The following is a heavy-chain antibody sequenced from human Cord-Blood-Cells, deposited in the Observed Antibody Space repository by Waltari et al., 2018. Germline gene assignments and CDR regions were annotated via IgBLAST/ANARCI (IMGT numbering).Heavy chain of an antibody. D-gene: IGHD7-27*01. V-gene: IGHV4-34*01. CDR1: GGSFSGYY. CDR3: ARGLKELGKGEIRSPHYYMDV. J-gene: IGHJ6*03. CDR2: INHSGST. Sequence: QVQLQQWGAGLLKPSETLSLTCAVYGGSFSGYYWSWIRQPPGKGLEWIGEINHSGSTNYNPSLKSRVTISVDTSKNQFSLKLSSVTAADTAVYYCARGLKELGKGEIRSPHYYMDVWGKGTTVTVSS.